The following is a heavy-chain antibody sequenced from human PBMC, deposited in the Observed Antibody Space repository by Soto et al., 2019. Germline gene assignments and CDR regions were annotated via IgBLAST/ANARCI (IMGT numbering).Heavy chain of an antibody. CDR1: GYTFTDHY. J-gene: IGHJ4*02. Sequence: ASVKVSCKTSGYTFTDHYVHWVRQAPGQGLEWLGWINPFSGGAKYPQRFKDKVSMTADTSISTVFMYLTSLTSDDTAIYYCARSSGTYSLDFWGQGTLVTVSS. CDR2: INPFSGGA. V-gene: IGHV1-2*02. D-gene: IGHD3-10*01. CDR3: ARSSGTYSLDF.